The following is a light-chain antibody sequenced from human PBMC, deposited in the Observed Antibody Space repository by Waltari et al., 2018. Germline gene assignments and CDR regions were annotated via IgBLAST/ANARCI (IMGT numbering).Light chain of an antibody. CDR2: AAS. V-gene: IGKV3-20*01. CDR1: QSISSSY. CDR3: QQYGNSPPFS. Sequence: EIVLTQSPGTLSLSPGERATLSCRASQSISSSYLAWYQQKPGQAPRLLISAASSRAAGIPDRFSGSGSGTDFTLTISRLEPEDFAVYYCQQYGNSPPFSLGPGTKVDIK. J-gene: IGKJ3*01.